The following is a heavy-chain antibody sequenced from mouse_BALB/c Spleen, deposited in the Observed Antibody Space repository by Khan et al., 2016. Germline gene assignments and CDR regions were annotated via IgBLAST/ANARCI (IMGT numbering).Heavy chain of an antibody. J-gene: IGHJ3*01. CDR1: GFDFSRYW. CDR3: ARLHYYGWFAY. V-gene: IGHV4-1*02. CDR2: INPDSSTI. Sequence: EVKLLEAGGGLVQPGGSLKLSCAASGFDFSRYWMSWVRQAPGKGLEWIGEINPDSSTINYTPSLKDKFIISRDNAKNTLYLQMSKVRSEDTALYYCARLHYYGWFAYWGQGTLVTVSA. D-gene: IGHD1-2*01.